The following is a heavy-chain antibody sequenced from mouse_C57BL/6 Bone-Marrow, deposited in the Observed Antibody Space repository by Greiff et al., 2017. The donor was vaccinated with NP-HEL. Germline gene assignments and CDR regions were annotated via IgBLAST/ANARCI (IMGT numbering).Heavy chain of an antibody. CDR2: IYPRSGNT. J-gene: IGHJ1*03. V-gene: IGHV1-81*01. Sequence: QVHVKQSGAELARPGASVKLSCKASGYTFTSYGISWVKQRTGQGLEWIGEIYPRSGNTYYNEKFKGKATLTADKSSSTAYMELRSLTSEDSAVYFCARSNYGKYFDVWGTGTTVTVSS. CDR1: GYTFTSYG. CDR3: ARSNYGKYFDV. D-gene: IGHD2-5*01.